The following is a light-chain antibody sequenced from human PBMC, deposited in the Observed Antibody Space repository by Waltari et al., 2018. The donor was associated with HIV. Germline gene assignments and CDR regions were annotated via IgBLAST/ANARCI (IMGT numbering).Light chain of an antibody. CDR2: AAS. V-gene: IGKV1-39*01. CDR1: QSISTN. CDR3: QQSDSTPLT. Sequence: DIQMTQSPSSLSASVGDRVTIACRASQSISTNLNWYQQKPGKAPKLLISAASSLQSGVPSRFSGSASGTDFTLTISSLQPEDFATYYCQQSDSTPLTFGPGTTVD. J-gene: IGKJ3*01.